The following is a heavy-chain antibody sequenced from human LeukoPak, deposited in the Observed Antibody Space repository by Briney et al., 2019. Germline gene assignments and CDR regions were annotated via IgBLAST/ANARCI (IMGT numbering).Heavy chain of an antibody. Sequence: PGGSLRLSCAASGFTFSTYWMTWVRQAPGKGLEWVANIKEVGGEKYDVDSVKGRFTISRDNAKNSLYLQMNSLRAEDTAMYYCTRRAVAGSNDYWGQGTLVTVYS. J-gene: IGHJ4*02. V-gene: IGHV3-7*01. CDR2: IKEVGGEK. D-gene: IGHD6-19*01. CDR3: TRRAVAGSNDY. CDR1: GFTFSTYW.